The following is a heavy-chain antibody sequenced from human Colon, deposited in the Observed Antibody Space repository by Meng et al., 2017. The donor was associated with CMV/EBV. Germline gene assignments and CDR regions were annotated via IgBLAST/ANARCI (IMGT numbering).Heavy chain of an antibody. Sequence: GSLRLSCTVSGGSISSSSYYWGWIRQPPGKGLEWIGSISYSGSTYYNPSLKSRVTISVDTSNNQFSLKVSSVTAADTAVYYCARVPASTMVRGVGKYYYYGMDVWGQGTTVTVSS. D-gene: IGHD3-10*01. CDR1: GGSISSSSYY. CDR3: ARVPASTMVRGVGKYYYYGMDV. J-gene: IGHJ6*02. V-gene: IGHV4-39*07. CDR2: ISYSGST.